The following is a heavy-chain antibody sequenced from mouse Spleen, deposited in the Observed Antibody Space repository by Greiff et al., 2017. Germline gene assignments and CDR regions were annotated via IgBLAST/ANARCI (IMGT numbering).Heavy chain of an antibody. Sequence: VQLQQSGPELVKPGASVKMSCKASGYTFTDYNMHWVKQSHGKSLEWIGYINPNNGGTSYNQKFKGKATLTVNKSSSTAYMELRSLTSEDSAVYYCARRGTTSYYAMDYWGQGTSVTVSS. CDR1: GYTFTDYN. D-gene: IGHD4-1*02. CDR3: ARRGTTSYYAMDY. V-gene: IGHV1-22*01. J-gene: IGHJ4*01. CDR2: INPNNGGT.